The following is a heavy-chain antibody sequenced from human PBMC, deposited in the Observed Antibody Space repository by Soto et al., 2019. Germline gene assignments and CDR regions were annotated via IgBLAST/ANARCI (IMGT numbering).Heavy chain of an antibody. J-gene: IGHJ3*01. CDR1: GFTFTTSD. CDR2: IDTAGET. D-gene: IGHD3-16*01. CDR3: ARARTIWDDGLDL. V-gene: IGHV3-13*01. Sequence: GGSLRVSCAASGFTFTTSDMHWVRQPTGQSPEWVSAIDTAGETFYTDSVKGRFTISRDNAKNSLYLYMNSLTAGDTAMYFCARARTIWDDGLDLWGQGTMVTVSS.